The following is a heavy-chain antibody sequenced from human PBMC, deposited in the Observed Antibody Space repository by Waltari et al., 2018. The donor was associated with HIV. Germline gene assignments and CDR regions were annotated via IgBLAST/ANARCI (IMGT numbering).Heavy chain of an antibody. CDR1: GYTFIDFA. D-gene: IGHD1-26*01. V-gene: IGHV7-4-1*02. Sequence: QVQLVHSGSELKNPGASVKVSCKASGYTFIDFAINWLRQAPGQGLEWMGWINSKTGKPTYVQGFTGRFVFSLDTSATTAHLEISSLKAEDTAVYYCAKTDWEDGSMRGFDPWGQGTLVTVSS. J-gene: IGHJ5*02. CDR2: INSKTGKP. CDR3: AKTDWEDGSMRGFDP.